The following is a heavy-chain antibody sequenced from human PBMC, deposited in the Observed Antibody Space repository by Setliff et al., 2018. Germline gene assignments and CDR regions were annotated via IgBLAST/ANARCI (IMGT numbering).Heavy chain of an antibody. Sequence: ASVKVSCKTSGYSFTGYYMHWVRQAPGQGPEWMGRINPNNGDTDSAQTFRGRVTMTRDTSLNTAYMELNGLTFDDTAVYYCARVSANYPDSFDFWGQGAMVTVSS. CDR1: GYSFTGYY. V-gene: IGHV1-2*02. J-gene: IGHJ3*01. CDR3: ARVSANYPDSFDF. CDR2: INPNNGDT. D-gene: IGHD4-17*01.